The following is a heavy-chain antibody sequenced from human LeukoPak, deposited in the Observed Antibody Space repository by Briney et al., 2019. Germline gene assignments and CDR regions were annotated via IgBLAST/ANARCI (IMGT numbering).Heavy chain of an antibody. CDR1: GYTFTSYY. CDR3: AHSRDGYNYPLDY. V-gene: IGHV1-46*01. CDR2: INPSGGST. Sequence: ASVTVSCTASGYTFTSYYMHWVRQAPGQGLEWMGIINPSGGSTSYAQKFQGRVTMTRDMSTSTVYMELSSLRSEDTAVYYCAHSRDGYNYPLDYWGQGTLVTVSS. J-gene: IGHJ4*02. D-gene: IGHD5-24*01.